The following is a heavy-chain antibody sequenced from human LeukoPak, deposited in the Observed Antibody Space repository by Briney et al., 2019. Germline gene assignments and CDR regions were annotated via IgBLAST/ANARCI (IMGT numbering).Heavy chain of an antibody. V-gene: IGHV1-2*02. Sequence: ASVKVSCKASGGTFSSYAISWVRQAPGQGLEWMGWINPNSGGTNYAQKFQGRVTMTRDTSISTAYMELSRLRSDDTAVYYCARDSEQQLVPAYYYYMDVWGKGTTVTVSS. D-gene: IGHD6-13*01. CDR3: ARDSEQQLVPAYYYYMDV. CDR2: INPNSGGT. CDR1: GGTFSSYA. J-gene: IGHJ6*03.